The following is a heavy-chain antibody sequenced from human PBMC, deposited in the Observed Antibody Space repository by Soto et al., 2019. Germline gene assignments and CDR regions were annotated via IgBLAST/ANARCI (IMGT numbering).Heavy chain of an antibody. V-gene: IGHV3-21*01. CDR3: ARAYQLTYYFDD. Sequence: GGSLRLSCAASGFTFSSYSMNWVRQAPGKGLEWVSSISSSSSYIYYADSVKGRFTISRDNAKNSLYLQMNSLRAEDTAVYYCARAYQLTYYFDDWGPGTPVTVSA. D-gene: IGHD3-9*01. J-gene: IGHJ4*02. CDR2: ISSSSSYI. CDR1: GFTFSSYS.